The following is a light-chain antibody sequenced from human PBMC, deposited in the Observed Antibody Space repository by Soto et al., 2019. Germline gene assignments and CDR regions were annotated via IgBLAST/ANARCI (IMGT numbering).Light chain of an antibody. J-gene: IGKJ5*01. Sequence: EIVLTQSPATLSVSPGERATLSCRASHSVRSDLAWYQQKPGQSPSLLIFDASTRATGIPARFSGSGSGTEFTLTISNLQSEDFAVYYCHQYNKWPPITFGQGTRLEIK. CDR2: DAS. CDR3: HQYNKWPPIT. V-gene: IGKV3-15*01. CDR1: HSVRSD.